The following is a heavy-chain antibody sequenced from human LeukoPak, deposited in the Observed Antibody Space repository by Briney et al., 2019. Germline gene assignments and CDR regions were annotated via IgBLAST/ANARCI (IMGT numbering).Heavy chain of an antibody. Sequence: GGSLRLSRAASGFTFSSYAMSWVRQAPGKGLEWVSGISWNSGSIGYADSVKGRFTISRDNAKNSLYLQMSSLRAEDTALYYCAKDNGSYGYYYYGMDVWGQGTTVTVSS. J-gene: IGHJ6*02. CDR2: ISWNSGSI. CDR1: GFTFSSYA. V-gene: IGHV3-9*01. CDR3: AKDNGSYGYYYYGMDV. D-gene: IGHD5-18*01.